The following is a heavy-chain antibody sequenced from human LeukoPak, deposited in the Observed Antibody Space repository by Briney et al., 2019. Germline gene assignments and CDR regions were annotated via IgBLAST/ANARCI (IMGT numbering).Heavy chain of an antibody. D-gene: IGHD5-18*01. CDR2: NYTSDSDN. Sequence: GEFLEICCNCAGNRFNNYWIGWGRQLSGKGVELGGINYTSDSDNRYSQSFQGQITITADRSMSTSYLQRSSLKAADTAMYYCARQAYTYAPFDYWGQGTLVTVSS. J-gene: IGHJ4*02. CDR1: GNRFNNYW. CDR3: ARQAYTYAPFDY. V-gene: IGHV5-51*01.